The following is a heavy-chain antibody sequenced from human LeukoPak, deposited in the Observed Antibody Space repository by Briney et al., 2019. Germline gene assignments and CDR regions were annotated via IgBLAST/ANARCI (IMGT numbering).Heavy chain of an antibody. D-gene: IGHD3-10*01. CDR2: VYYSGTT. J-gene: IGHJ4*02. Sequence: SETLSLTCTASGGSISSYYWSWIRQPPGKGLEWIGYVYYSGTTNYNPSLKSRVTISVDTSKNQFSLKLSSVTAADTAVYYCARAASSDYFDYWGQGTLVTVSS. V-gene: IGHV4-59*01. CDR3: ARAASSDYFDY. CDR1: GGSISSYY.